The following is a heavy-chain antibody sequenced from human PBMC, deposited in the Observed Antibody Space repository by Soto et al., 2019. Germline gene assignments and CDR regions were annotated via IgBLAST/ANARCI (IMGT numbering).Heavy chain of an antibody. Sequence: ASVKVSCKAFGYALSAYYIHWVRQAPGQGLEWMGWINPKSGGPNYAPKYQGRVTMTRDTSFTTTYMELSSLRSDDTAFYYCARSRITIYGGMGPDAFDIWGQGTMVTVSS. CDR2: INPKSGGP. CDR3: ARSRITIYGGMGPDAFDI. V-gene: IGHV1-2*02. D-gene: IGHD3-3*01. J-gene: IGHJ3*02. CDR1: GYALSAYY.